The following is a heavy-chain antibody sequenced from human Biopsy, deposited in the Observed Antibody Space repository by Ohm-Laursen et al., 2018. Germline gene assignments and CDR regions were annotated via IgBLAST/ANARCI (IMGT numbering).Heavy chain of an antibody. J-gene: IGHJ6*02. CDR3: ARIPILVVPAAIVYRHRRHLQGLDV. V-gene: IGHV2-70*16. Sequence: TQTLTLTRTLSGFSLNTRGMSVTWIRQPPGKALEWLARIDWDDAKFYSESLKTRLTISKGTSENHVVLTLSDVAPVDTATYYCARIPILVVPAAIVYRHRRHLQGLDVWGQGTTVSVSS. D-gene: IGHD2-2*02. CDR2: IDWDDAK. CDR1: GFSLNTRGMS.